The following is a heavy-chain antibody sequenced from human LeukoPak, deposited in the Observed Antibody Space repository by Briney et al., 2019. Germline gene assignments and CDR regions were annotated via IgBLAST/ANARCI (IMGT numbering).Heavy chain of an antibody. Sequence: SQTLSLTCAISGDSFSSNSAAWNWIRQSPSRGLEWLGRTYCRSKWYNDYAVSVKSRITINPDTSKNQFSLQLNSVTPEDTAVYYCARDRQGYSGYDVSIFDYWGQGTLVTVSS. V-gene: IGHV6-1*01. D-gene: IGHD5-12*01. J-gene: IGHJ4*02. CDR3: ARDRQGYSGYDVSIFDY. CDR1: GDSFSSNSAA. CDR2: TYCRSKWYN.